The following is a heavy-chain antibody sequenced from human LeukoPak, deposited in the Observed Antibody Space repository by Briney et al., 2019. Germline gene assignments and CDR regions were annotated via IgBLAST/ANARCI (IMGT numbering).Heavy chain of an antibody. CDR2: IHYSGST. J-gene: IGHJ2*01. V-gene: IGHV4-59*08. CDR1: GGSISSNY. CDR3: ARRSGSYWYFDL. D-gene: IGHD1-26*01. Sequence: SETLSLTCTVSGGSISSNYWNWIRQPPGKGLEWVGHIHYSGSTNYNPPLKSRVTISLDTSKNQFSLKLSSVTAADTAVYYCARRSGSYWYFDLWGRGTLVTVSS.